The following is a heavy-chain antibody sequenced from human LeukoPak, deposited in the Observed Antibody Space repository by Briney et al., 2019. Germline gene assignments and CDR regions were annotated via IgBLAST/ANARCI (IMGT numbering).Heavy chain of an antibody. CDR2: ISAYNGNT. V-gene: IGHV1-18*01. CDR1: GYTFTSYG. J-gene: IGHJ4*02. CDR3: ARDWQPGYSSGWYSG. Sequence: GASVKVSCKASGYTFTSYGISWVRQAPGQGLEWMGWISAYNGNTNYAQKLQGRVTMTTDTSTSTAYMELRSLRSDDTAVYYCARDWQPGYSSGWYSGWGQGTLVTVCS. D-gene: IGHD6-19*01.